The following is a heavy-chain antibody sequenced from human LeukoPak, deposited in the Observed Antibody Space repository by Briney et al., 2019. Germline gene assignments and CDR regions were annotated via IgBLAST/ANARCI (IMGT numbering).Heavy chain of an antibody. CDR1: GFAFSSYE. V-gene: IGHV3-48*03. D-gene: IGHD2-2*01. CDR2: ISSSGSTI. J-gene: IGHJ3*02. CDR3: ARDREVLVVVPAATDAFDI. Sequence: PGGSLRLSCAASGFAFSSYEMNWVRQAPGKGLEWVSYISSSGSTIYYADSVKGRFTISRDNAKNSLYLQMNSLRAEDTAVYYCARDREVLVVVPAATDAFDIWGQGTMVTVSS.